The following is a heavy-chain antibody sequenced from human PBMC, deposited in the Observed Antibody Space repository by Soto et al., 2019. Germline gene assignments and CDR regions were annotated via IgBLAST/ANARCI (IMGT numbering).Heavy chain of an antibody. CDR3: ATRYGSGYRAFFY. CDR2: INPILSMS. Sequence: GASVKVSCKASGDTFSFYTINWVRQAPGLGLEWVGRINPILSMSNYAQKFQGRVTMTADKSTNTAYMELRSLRSEDTAMYYCATRYGSGYRAFFYWG. J-gene: IGHJ4*01. CDR1: GDTFSFYT. V-gene: IGHV1-69*02. D-gene: IGHD3-10*01.